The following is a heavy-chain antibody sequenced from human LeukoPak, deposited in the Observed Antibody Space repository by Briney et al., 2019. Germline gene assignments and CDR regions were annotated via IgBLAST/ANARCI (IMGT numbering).Heavy chain of an antibody. D-gene: IGHD3-22*01. CDR1: GGSFSGYY. Sequence: SETLSLTCAVYGGSFSGYYWSWIRQPPGKGLEWIGEINHSGSTNHNPSLKSRVTISVDTSKNQFSLKLSSVTAADTAVYYCARLTGDRDYWGQGTLVTVSS. CDR2: INHSGST. J-gene: IGHJ4*02. V-gene: IGHV4-34*01. CDR3: ARLTGDRDY.